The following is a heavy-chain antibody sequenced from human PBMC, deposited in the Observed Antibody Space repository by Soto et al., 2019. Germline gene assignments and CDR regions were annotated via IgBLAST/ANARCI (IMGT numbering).Heavy chain of an antibody. Sequence: QERLVQYGAEVRKPGSSVKVSCKVTGGTSTRYAINWVRQAPGQGLEWMGGIVPMFGTSKYAQKFQGRVTITADTSKNIAYMELRSLRSEDTAVYYCNRGSEYDFWSGYLWGQGTLVSVSS. CDR1: GGTSTRYA. V-gene: IGHV1-69*06. CDR2: IVPMFGTS. D-gene: IGHD3-3*01. J-gene: IGHJ4*02. CDR3: NRGSEYDFWSGYL.